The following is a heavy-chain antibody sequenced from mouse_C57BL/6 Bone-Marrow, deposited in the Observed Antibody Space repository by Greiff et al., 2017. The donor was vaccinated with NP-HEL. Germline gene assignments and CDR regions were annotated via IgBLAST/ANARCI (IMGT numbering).Heavy chain of an antibody. CDR3: ARRWIVHDSYYRAKNFDV. Sequence: VQLQQSGAELMKPGASVKLSCKATGYTFTGYWIEWVKQRPGHGLEWIGEILPGSGSTNYNEKFKGKATFTADTSSNTAYMQLSSLTTEDSAIYYWARRWIVHDSYYRAKNFDVWGTGTTVTVSA. CDR1: GYTFTGYW. D-gene: IGHD2-3*01. V-gene: IGHV1-9*01. J-gene: IGHJ1*03. CDR2: ILPGSGST.